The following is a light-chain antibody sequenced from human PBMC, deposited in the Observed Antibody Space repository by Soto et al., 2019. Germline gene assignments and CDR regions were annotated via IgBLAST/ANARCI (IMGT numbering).Light chain of an antibody. J-gene: IGLJ1*01. CDR2: DNN. Sequence: QSLLTQAPSVSAAPGQEFTISCSGSSSNVGHNSVSWYQQLPGTAPKLLIYDNNERPSGIPARFSGSKSGTSATLGITGLQTGDEAGYYCGAWDDRLTVYVFGSGTKVTVL. CDR3: GAWDDRLTVYV. V-gene: IGLV1-51*01. CDR1: SSNVGHNS.